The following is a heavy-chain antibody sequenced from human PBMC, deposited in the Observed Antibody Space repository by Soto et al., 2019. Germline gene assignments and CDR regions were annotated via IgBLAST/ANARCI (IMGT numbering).Heavy chain of an antibody. J-gene: IGHJ4*02. CDR1: GGSISSSSYY. V-gene: IGHV4-39*01. D-gene: IGHD6-13*01. CDR2: IYYSGST. Sequence: SETLSLTCTVSGGSISSSSYYWGWIRQPPGKGLEWIGSIYYSGSTYYNPSLKSRVTISVDTSKNQFSLKLSSVTAADTAVYYCARHGIAAAGTDLDYWGQGTLVTVSS. CDR3: ARHGIAAAGTDLDY.